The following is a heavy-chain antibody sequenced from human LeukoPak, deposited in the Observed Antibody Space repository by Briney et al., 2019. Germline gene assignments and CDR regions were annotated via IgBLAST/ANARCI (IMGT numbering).Heavy chain of an antibody. CDR3: TTLGGRGRVLGY. D-gene: IGHD1-1*01. V-gene: IGHV3-15*01. J-gene: IGHJ4*02. Sequence: PGGSLRLSCAVSGFTFSSYEMNWVRQAPGKGLEWVGRIKSKTDGGTTDYAAPVKGRFTISRDDSKNTLYLQMNSLKTEDTAVYYCTTLGGRGRVLGYWGQGTLVTVSS. CDR1: GFTFSSYE. CDR2: IKSKTDGGTT.